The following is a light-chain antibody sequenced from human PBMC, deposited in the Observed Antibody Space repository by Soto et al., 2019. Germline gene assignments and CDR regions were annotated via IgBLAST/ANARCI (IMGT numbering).Light chain of an antibody. CDR1: HILLHGNGYND. CDR3: MQALQTPLT. CDR2: LGS. J-gene: IGKJ4*01. V-gene: IGKV2-28*01. Sequence: DMVMTQSPLSLPATPGEPSSMSCISSHILLHGNGYNDLDWYLQKPGQSPQLLIYLGSNRSSGVPDRFSGSGSGTDFTLKISRVEAEDVGVYYCMQALQTPLTFGGGTKVDIK.